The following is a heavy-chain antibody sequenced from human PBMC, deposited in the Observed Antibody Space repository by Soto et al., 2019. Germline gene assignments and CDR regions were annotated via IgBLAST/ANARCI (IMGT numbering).Heavy chain of an antibody. J-gene: IGHJ5*02. CDR3: ARDQTRQDDDSSGQTFDP. Sequence: GGSLRLSCAASGFTFSSYSMNWVRQAPGKGLEWVSSISSSSSYIYYADSVKGRFTISRDNAKNSLYLQMNSLRAEDTAVYYCARDQTRQDDDSSGQTFDPWGQGTLVTVSS. CDR1: GFTFSSYS. V-gene: IGHV3-21*01. CDR2: ISSSSSYI. D-gene: IGHD3-22*01.